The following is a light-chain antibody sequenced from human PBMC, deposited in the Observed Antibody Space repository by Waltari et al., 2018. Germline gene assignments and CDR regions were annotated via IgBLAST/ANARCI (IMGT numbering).Light chain of an antibody. Sequence: QAVVTQEPSLTVSQGGTVTPTSASSTGAVASGHFTYWFQQKPGQAPRKLIYDTSNKHSWTPARFSGSLRGGKAALTLSGAQAEDEAEYHCLLSYSGARLVFCGGTRLTVL. CDR2: DTS. V-gene: IGLV7-46*01. CDR3: LLSYSGARLV. CDR1: TGAVASGHF. J-gene: IGLJ3*02.